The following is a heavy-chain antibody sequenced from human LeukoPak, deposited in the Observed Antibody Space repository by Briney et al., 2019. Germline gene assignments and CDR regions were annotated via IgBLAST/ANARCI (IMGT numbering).Heavy chain of an antibody. CDR3: TREARVGNWFDP. Sequence: GASVKVSCRASGYTFTDYYIHWVRQAPGQGLEWMGWINPDNGGTNYAQKFQGRVTMTRDTSIRTVYMDLSRLRSDDTAVFYCTREARVGNWFDPGGKGTQVTVSS. CDR2: INPDNGGT. V-gene: IGHV1-2*02. J-gene: IGHJ5*02. CDR1: GYTFTDYY. D-gene: IGHD2-2*01.